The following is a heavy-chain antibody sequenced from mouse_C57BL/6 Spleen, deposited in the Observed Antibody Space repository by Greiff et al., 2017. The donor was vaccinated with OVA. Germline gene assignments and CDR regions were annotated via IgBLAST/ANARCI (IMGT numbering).Heavy chain of an antibody. Sequence: VMLVESGPGLVQPSQSLSITCTVSGFSLTSYGVHWVRQSPGKGLEWLGVIWRGGSTDYNAAFMSRLSITKDNSKSQVFFKMNSLQADDTAIYYCAIPIYYGNLYYAMDYWGQGTSVTVSS. CDR1: GFSLTSYG. J-gene: IGHJ4*01. D-gene: IGHD2-1*01. V-gene: IGHV2-5*01. CDR2: IWRGGST. CDR3: AIPIYYGNLYYAMDY.